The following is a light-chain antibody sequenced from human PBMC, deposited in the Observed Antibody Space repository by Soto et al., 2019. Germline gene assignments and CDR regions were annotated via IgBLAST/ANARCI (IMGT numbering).Light chain of an antibody. CDR2: AAS. CDR1: RAISTW. CDR3: PQANSFPRT. J-gene: IGKJ1*01. Sequence: DIQMTQSPSSVSASVGDRVTITCRESRAISTWLAWYQQKPRKAPKLLIYAASNLQTGVPSRFSGSGSGTDFTLTISSLQPEDFATYYCPQANSFPRTFGQGTKVEIK. V-gene: IGKV1D-12*01.